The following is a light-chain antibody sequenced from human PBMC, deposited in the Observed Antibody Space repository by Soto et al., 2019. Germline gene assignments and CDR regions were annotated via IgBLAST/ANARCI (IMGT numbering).Light chain of an antibody. CDR1: TPNIGSNY. V-gene: IGLV1-47*02. CDR2: SNN. Sequence: QSGLTQPPSASGTPGQRVIISCSGKTPNIGSNYVYWYRHLPGTAPKLLIYSNNQRPSGVPDRFSGSKSGTSASLAIRGLRSEDEADYYCATWDDSLRGRVFGGGTKLTVL. CDR3: ATWDDSLRGRV. J-gene: IGLJ3*02.